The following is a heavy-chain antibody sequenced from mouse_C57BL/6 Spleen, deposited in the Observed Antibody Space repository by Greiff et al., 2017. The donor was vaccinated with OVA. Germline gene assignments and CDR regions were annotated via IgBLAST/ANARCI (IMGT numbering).Heavy chain of an antibody. V-gene: IGHV5-9*01. CDR3: ARTDYDDAMDY. D-gene: IGHD2-4*01. CDR1: GFTFSSYT. J-gene: IGHJ4*01. Sequence: VQLKESGGGLVKPGGSLKLSCAASGFTFSSYTMSWVRQTPEKRLEWVATISGGGGNTYYPDSVKGRFTISRDNAKNTLYLQMSSLRSEDTALYYCARTDYDDAMDYWGQGTSVTVSS. CDR2: ISGGGGNT.